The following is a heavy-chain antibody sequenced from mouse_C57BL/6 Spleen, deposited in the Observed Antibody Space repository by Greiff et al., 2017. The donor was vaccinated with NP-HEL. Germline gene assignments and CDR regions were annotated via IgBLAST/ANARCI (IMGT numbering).Heavy chain of an antibody. V-gene: IGHV1-81*01. D-gene: IGHD2-3*01. CDR2: IYPRSGNP. CDR1: GYTFPSHG. J-gene: IGHJ4*01. Sequence: QVQLQQSGAELARPGASVKLSCKASGYTFPSHGISWVKQRTGQGLEWIGEIYPRSGNPYYNEKFKGKATLTADKSSSTAYMELRSLTSEDSAVYFCARRIYEGYYGAMDYWGQGTSVTVSS. CDR3: ARRIYEGYYGAMDY.